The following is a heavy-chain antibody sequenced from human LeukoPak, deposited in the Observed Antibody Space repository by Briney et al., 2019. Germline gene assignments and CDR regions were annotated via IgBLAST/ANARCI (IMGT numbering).Heavy chain of an antibody. J-gene: IGHJ4*02. CDR1: GFTVSSNY. D-gene: IGHD2-15*01. CDR2: IYSGGST. CDR3: ARTCSGGSCYFDY. V-gene: IGHV3-53*01. Sequence: VGSLRLSCAASGFTVSSNYMSWVRQAPGKGLEWVSVIYSGGSTYYADSVKGRFTISRDNSKNTLYLQMNSLRAEDTAVYYCARTCSGGSCYFDYWGQGTLVTVSS.